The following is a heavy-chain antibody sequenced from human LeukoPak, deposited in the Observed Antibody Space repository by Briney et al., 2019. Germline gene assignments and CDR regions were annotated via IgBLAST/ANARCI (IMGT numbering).Heavy chain of an antibody. J-gene: IGHJ4*02. V-gene: IGHV3-23*01. D-gene: IGHD2/OR15-2a*01. CDR2: IFPSGGEI. Sequence: GGSLRLSCEASGFAFSTFAMIWVRQPPGKGLEWVSSIFPSGGEIHYADSVRGRFTISRDNSKSTLSLQMNSLRAEDTAIYYCATYRQVLLSFESWGQGTLVTVSS. CDR1: GFAFSTFA. CDR3: ATYRQVLLSFES.